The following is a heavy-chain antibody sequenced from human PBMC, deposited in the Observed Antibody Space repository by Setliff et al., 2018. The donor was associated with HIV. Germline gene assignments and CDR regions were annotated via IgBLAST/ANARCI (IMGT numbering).Heavy chain of an antibody. CDR2: IYSGGGST. CDR3: AKGGTSFGSPLDR. J-gene: IGHJ3*01. Sequence: PGGSLRLSCAASGFPLSNYAMSWARQAPGKGPEWLSVIYSGGGSTYYADSVKGRFTISRDNSKNTLYLQLNSLRAEDTAVYFCAKGGTSFGSPLDRWGQGTMVTVSS. D-gene: IGHD3-3*01. V-gene: IGHV3-23*03. CDR1: GFPLSNYA.